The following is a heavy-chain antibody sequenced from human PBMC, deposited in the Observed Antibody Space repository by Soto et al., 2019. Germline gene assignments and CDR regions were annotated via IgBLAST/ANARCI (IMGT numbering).Heavy chain of an antibody. CDR1: GYTFPTST. Sequence: QLQLVQSGAEAKKPGASLKVSCKASGYTFPTSTISWVRQAPAQGGEWMGWIKSYSGNTNYAQTLQGRVTMTTDTSKNTAYMELRGVTTDDTAIYYCASADYGDDDYWGPGTLVTVSS. J-gene: IGHJ4*02. CDR3: ASADYGDDDY. V-gene: IGHV1-18*01. CDR2: IKSYSGNT. D-gene: IGHD4-17*01.